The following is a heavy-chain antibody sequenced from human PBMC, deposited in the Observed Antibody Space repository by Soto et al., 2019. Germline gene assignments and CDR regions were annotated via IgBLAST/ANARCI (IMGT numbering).Heavy chain of an antibody. CDR1: GYTFTGYY. CDR3: ASQDIVATLTSDY. CDR2: INPNSGDT. J-gene: IGHJ4*02. V-gene: IGHV1-2*02. D-gene: IGHD5-12*01. Sequence: GASVKVSCKASGYTFTGYYMHWVRQAPGQGLEWMGWINPNSGDTNYAQKFQGRVTMTRDTSISTAYMELSRLRSDDTAVYYCASQDIVATLTSDYWGQGTLVTVSS.